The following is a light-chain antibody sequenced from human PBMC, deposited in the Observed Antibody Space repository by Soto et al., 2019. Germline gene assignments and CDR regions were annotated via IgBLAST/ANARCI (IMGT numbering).Light chain of an antibody. CDR3: QKYARAPLT. J-gene: IGKJ4*01. V-gene: IGKV1-27*01. CDR2: AAS. Sequence: IKMSQSPSSLSASEGDRVTITCRASQGISNYLAWYQQKPGKVPKLLIYAASTLQSGVPSRFSGSGSGTDFTLTISIVQPEDVASYYCQKYARAPLTFGGGTNVDIK. CDR1: QGISNY.